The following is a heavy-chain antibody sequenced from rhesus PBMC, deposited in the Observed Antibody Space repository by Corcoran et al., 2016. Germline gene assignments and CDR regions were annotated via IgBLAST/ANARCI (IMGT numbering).Heavy chain of an antibody. Sequence: QVTLKESGPALVNPTQTLTLTCTFSGFSISPSGMGLGWFRTPQWKALEWLALFSWDDDKYYSTSLKRRLTTSKDTSQNQVVLTMTNMDPVDTATYYCARRHYGNYLSIDYWGQGVLVTVSS. CDR2: FSWDDDK. CDR1: GFSISPSGMG. CDR3: ARRHYGNYLSIDY. J-gene: IGHJ4*01. D-gene: IGHD4-35*01. V-gene: IGHV2-174*01.